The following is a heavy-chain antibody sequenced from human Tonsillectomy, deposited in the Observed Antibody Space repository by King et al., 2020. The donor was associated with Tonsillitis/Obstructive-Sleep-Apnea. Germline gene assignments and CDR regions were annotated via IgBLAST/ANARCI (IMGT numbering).Heavy chain of an antibody. CDR1: GFTFSTYA. V-gene: IGHV3-30*04. Sequence: HVQLVESGGGVVQPGRSLRVSCAASGFTFSTYAMHWVRQAPGKGLEWVAVISFDGSNKYYADSVKGRFTITRDDSKNTIYLQMHSLRPEDTGVYYCARETARVLYGLDVWGQGTWVTVSS. CDR2: ISFDGSNK. D-gene: IGHD2/OR15-2a*01. J-gene: IGHJ6*02. CDR3: ARETARVLYGLDV.